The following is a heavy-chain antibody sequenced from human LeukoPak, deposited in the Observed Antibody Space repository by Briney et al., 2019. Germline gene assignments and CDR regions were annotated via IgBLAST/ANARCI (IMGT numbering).Heavy chain of an antibody. CDR3: ARDGADDAFDI. Sequence: GGSLRLPCAASGFTFSSYWMSWVRQAPGKGLEWVANIKQDGSEKYYVDSVKGRFTISRDNAKNSLYLQMNSLRAEDTAVYYCARDGADDAFDIWGQGTMVTVSS. CDR1: GFTFSSYW. D-gene: IGHD4/OR15-4a*01. V-gene: IGHV3-7*01. CDR2: IKQDGSEK. J-gene: IGHJ3*02.